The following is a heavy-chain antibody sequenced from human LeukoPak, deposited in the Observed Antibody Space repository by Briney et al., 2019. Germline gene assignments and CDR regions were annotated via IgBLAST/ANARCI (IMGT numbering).Heavy chain of an antibody. V-gene: IGHV3-7*03. D-gene: IGHD6-13*01. CDR2: IKQDGSEK. J-gene: IGHJ4*02. CDR3: AKDYSSSWWFHY. CDR1: GFTFSLYW. Sequence: GGSLRLSCAASGFTFSLYWMNWVRRAPGKGLEWVANIKQDGSEKNYVDSVKGRFTISRDNSKNTLYLQMNSLRAEDTTVYYCAKDYSSSWWFHYWGQGTLVTVSS.